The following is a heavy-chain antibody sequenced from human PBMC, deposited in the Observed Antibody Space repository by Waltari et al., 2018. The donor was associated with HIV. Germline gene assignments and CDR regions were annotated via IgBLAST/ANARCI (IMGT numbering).Heavy chain of an antibody. J-gene: IGHJ4*02. CDR2: INHSGTT. V-gene: IGHV4-34*01. D-gene: IGHD3-10*01. CDR3: ARGGNYYGSGSYYKLDY. CDR1: GVSFRGYY. Sequence: QVQLQQWGAGLLKPSETLSLTCAVYGVSFRGYYWSWIRQSPGKGLGWIGEINHSGTTNYNPSLKRGVTRSVDTSKNQFSLKLSFVTAADTAVYYCARGGNYYGSGSYYKLDYWGQGTLVTVSS.